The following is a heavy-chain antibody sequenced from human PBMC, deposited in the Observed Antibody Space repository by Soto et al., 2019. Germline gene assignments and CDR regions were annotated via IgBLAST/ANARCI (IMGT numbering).Heavy chain of an antibody. V-gene: IGHV1-2*02. CDR2: INPNSGDT. CDR1: GYTFTGYY. J-gene: IGHJ6*02. Sequence: QVQLVQSGPEVKKPGDSVKVSCKASGYTFTGYYVHWVRQAPGQGLEWMGWINPNSGDTYLAQRFQGRVTMNRDTSIGTAYMELRGLTSDDTAEYYCAKGGAIVAAGTRVYLYNAMDVWGQGTTVTVSS. CDR3: AKGGAIVAAGTRVYLYNAMDV. D-gene: IGHD1-26*01.